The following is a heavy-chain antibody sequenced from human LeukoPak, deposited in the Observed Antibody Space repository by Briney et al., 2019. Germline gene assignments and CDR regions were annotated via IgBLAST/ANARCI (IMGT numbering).Heavy chain of an antibody. Sequence: SETLSLTCAVYGGSFSGFYWSWVRQPPGKGLEWIGEISHSGTTYYNPSLKSRVTVSVDTSKSQFSLRLDSMTAADTAVYYCARGGLDTRRGGYFDYWGQGILVTVSS. CDR3: ARGGLDTRRGGYFDY. CDR2: ISHSGTT. V-gene: IGHV4-34*01. D-gene: IGHD5-18*01. CDR1: GGSFSGFY. J-gene: IGHJ4*02.